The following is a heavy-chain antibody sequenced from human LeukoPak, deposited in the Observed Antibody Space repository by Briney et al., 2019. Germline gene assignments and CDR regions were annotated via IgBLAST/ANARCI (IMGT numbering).Heavy chain of an antibody. CDR2: IYSGGST. V-gene: IGHV3-66*02. CDR3: ARVGAVAGEYFDY. Sequence: GGSLRLSCAASGFTVSSNYMSWVRQAPGKGLEWVSVIYSGGSTYYADSVKGRFTISRDNSKNTLYLQMNSLRAEDTAVYYCARVGAVAGEYFDYWGQGTPVTVSS. J-gene: IGHJ4*02. CDR1: GFTVSSNY. D-gene: IGHD6-19*01.